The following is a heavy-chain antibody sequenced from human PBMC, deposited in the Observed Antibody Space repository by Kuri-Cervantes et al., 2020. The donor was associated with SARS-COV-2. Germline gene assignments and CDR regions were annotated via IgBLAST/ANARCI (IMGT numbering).Heavy chain of an antibody. Sequence: GGSLRLSCAASGFTFRSYWMSWVRQAPGKGLEWVSSINTDGSHKNYADSVKGRFTISRDSAKSSLYLQMNSLRVEDTAVYYCARYFGVITVDYWGRGTLVTVSS. CDR3: ARYFGVITVDY. J-gene: IGHJ4*02. V-gene: IGHV3-21*01. D-gene: IGHD3-3*01. CDR1: GFTFRSYW. CDR2: INTDGSHK.